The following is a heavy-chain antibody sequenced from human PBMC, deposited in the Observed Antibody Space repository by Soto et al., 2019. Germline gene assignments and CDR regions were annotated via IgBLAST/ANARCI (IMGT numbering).Heavy chain of an antibody. CDR3: ATDTAMVHDAFDI. J-gene: IGHJ3*02. CDR2: ISGSGGST. CDR1: GFTFNSYA. D-gene: IGHD5-18*01. V-gene: IGHV3-23*01. Sequence: GGSLRLSCAASGFTFNSYAMSWVRQAPGKGLEWVSAISGSGGSTYYADSVKGRFTISRDNSKNTLYLQMNSLRAEDTAVYYCATDTAMVHDAFDIWGQGTMVTVSS.